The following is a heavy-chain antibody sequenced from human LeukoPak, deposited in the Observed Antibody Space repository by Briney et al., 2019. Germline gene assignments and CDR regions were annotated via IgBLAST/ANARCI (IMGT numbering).Heavy chain of an antibody. D-gene: IGHD6-13*01. CDR1: GYTFTGYY. J-gene: IGHJ4*02. Sequence: GASVKVSCKASGYTFTGYYMHWVRQAPGQGLEWMGWINTNTGNPTYAQGFTGRFVFSLDTSVSTAYLQISSLKAEDTAVYYCAREDPSSSCDYWGQGTLVTVSS. CDR3: AREDPSSSCDY. V-gene: IGHV7-4-1*02. CDR2: INTNTGNP.